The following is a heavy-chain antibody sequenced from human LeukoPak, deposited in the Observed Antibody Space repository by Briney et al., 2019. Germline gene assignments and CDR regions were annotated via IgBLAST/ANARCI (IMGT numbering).Heavy chain of an antibody. CDR2: INPNSGGT. J-gene: IGHJ4*02. Sequence: ASVKVSCKASGYTFTGYYMHWVRQAPGQGLEWMGRINPNSGGTNYAQKFQGRVTMTRDTSISTAYMELSRPRSDDTAVYYCARWRITMVRGVTLDYWGQGTLVTVSS. CDR1: GYTFTGYY. CDR3: ARWRITMVRGVTLDY. V-gene: IGHV1-2*06. D-gene: IGHD3-10*01.